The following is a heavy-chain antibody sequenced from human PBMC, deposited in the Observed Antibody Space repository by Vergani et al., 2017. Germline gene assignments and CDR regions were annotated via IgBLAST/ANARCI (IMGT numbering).Heavy chain of an antibody. V-gene: IGHV1-69*01. CDR3: ASNIVVVVAATDWYFDL. CDR1: GGTFSSYA. J-gene: IGHJ2*01. D-gene: IGHD2-15*01. Sequence: QVQLVQSGAEVKKPGSSVKVSCKASGGTFSSYAISWVRQAPGQGLEWMGGIIPIFGTANYAQKFQGRVTITADESTSTAYMELSSLRSEDTAGYYCASNIVVVVAATDWYFDLWGRGTLVTVSS. CDR2: IIPIFGTA.